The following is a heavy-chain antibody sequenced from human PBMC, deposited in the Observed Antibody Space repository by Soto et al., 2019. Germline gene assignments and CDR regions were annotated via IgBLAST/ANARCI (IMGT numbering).Heavy chain of an antibody. CDR3: ARGDIVATIGVYYYYGMDV. J-gene: IGHJ6*02. D-gene: IGHD5-12*01. CDR2: INHSGST. Sequence: SETLSLTCAVYGGPFSGYYWSWLRQPPGKGLEWIGEINHSGSTNYNPSLKSRVTISVDTSKNQFSLKLSSVTAADSAVYYCARGDIVATIGVYYYYGMDVWGQGTTVTVSS. CDR1: GGPFSGYY. V-gene: IGHV4-34*01.